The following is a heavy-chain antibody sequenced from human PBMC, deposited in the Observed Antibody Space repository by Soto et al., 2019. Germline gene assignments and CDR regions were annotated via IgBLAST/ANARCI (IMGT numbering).Heavy chain of an antibody. V-gene: IGHV4-59*01. Sequence: SVILSLTCTVSGGSIRSNYWTWLRQPPGKGLEWIGYVYNSGSTNYNPSLKSRVTISEDTSKSQFSLKVNSMTAADTAVYYCARMGGAAPMIVLLPWGQGTLVTV. CDR1: GGSIRSNY. CDR3: ARMGGAAPMIVLLP. J-gene: IGHJ5*02. CDR2: VYNSGST. D-gene: IGHD3-22*01.